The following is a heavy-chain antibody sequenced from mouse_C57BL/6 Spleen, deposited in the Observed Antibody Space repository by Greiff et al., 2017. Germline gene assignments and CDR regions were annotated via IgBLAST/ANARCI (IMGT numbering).Heavy chain of an antibody. Sequence: VQLQQSGPELVKPGASVKISCKASGYTFTDYYMNWVKQSHGKSLEWIGDINPNNGGTSYNQKFKGKATLTVDKSSSTAYMELRSLTSEDSAVYYCARWGDGYPYYAMDYWGQGTSVTVSS. J-gene: IGHJ4*01. CDR2: INPNNGGT. CDR1: GYTFTDYY. D-gene: IGHD2-3*01. CDR3: ARWGDGYPYYAMDY. V-gene: IGHV1-26*01.